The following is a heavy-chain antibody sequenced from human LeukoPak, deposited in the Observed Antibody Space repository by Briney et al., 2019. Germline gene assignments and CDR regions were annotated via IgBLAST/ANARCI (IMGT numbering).Heavy chain of an antibody. CDR1: GFTYSSYG. Sequence: GGSLRLSCAASGFTYSSYGMSWVRQAPGKGLEWVANIKQDGSEKYYVDSVKGRFNISRDNAKNSLYLQMNSLRAEDTAVYYSATTPLNYYYYYMDVWGKGTTVTVSS. D-gene: IGHD4-11*01. CDR2: IKQDGSEK. CDR3: ATTPLNYYYYYMDV. J-gene: IGHJ6*03. V-gene: IGHV3-7*01.